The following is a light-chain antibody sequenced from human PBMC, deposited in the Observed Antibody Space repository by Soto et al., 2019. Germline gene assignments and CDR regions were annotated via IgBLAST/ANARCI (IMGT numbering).Light chain of an antibody. CDR2: DAS. CDR3: QQYDNHPRT. J-gene: IGKJ2*01. CDR1: QDISNY. V-gene: IGKV1-33*01. Sequence: DIQMTQSPSSLSASVGDRVTITCQASQDISNYLNWYQQKLGKAPKLLIYDASNLETGVPSRFSGSGSGTDFTFTISSLQPEDIATYYCQQYDNHPRTFGQGTKLEIK.